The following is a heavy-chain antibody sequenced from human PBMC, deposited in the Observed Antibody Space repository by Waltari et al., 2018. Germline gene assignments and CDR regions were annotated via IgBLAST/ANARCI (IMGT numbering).Heavy chain of an antibody. CDR3: ARADYGDPYYFDY. CDR2: ISSSSTI. Sequence: EVQLVESGGGLVQPGGSLRLSCAASGFTFSSYSMNWVRQAPGKGLEWVSYISSSSTIYYADSVKGRFTISRDNAKNSLYLQMNSLRAEDTAVYYCARADYGDPYYFDYWGQGTLVTVSS. V-gene: IGHV3-48*04. CDR1: GFTFSSYS. D-gene: IGHD4-17*01. J-gene: IGHJ4*02.